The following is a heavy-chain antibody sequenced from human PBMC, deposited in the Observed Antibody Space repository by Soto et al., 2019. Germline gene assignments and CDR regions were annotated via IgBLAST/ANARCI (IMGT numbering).Heavy chain of an antibody. CDR2: ISSSSSYT. Sequence: GGSLRLSCAASGFTFSDYYMSWIRQARGKGLEWLSYISSSSSYTNYADSVKGRFTISRDNAKNSLFLQMNSLRADDTAMYYCARDLSSSSTNYFDSWGQGTLVTVSS. J-gene: IGHJ4*02. CDR3: ARDLSSSSTNYFDS. CDR1: GFTFSDYY. V-gene: IGHV3-11*06.